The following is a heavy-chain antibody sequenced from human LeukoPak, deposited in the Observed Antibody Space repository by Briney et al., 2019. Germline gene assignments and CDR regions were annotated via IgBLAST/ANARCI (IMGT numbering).Heavy chain of an antibody. Sequence: GGSLRLSCAASGFTFSSYWMSWVRQAPGKGLEWVAFIRYDGGETFYADFVKGRFTISRDNSKNTLSLQLNTLRPEDTAVYYCAKDPRITMVRGVPPDYWGQGTLVTVSS. CDR2: IRYDGGET. D-gene: IGHD3-10*01. V-gene: IGHV3-30*02. J-gene: IGHJ4*02. CDR3: AKDPRITMVRGVPPDY. CDR1: GFTFSSYW.